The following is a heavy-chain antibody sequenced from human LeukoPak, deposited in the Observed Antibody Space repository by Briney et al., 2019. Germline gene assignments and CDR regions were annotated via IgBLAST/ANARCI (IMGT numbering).Heavy chain of an antibody. CDR3: ARDGGIGFPFDF. CDR1: GFTFSGYW. Sequence: GGSLRLSCAASGFTFSGYWMSWVRQAPGKGLEWVANIRHDGSDKYYVDSVKGRFTISRDNAKNSLSLQMNSLRVEDTAVYYCARDGGIGFPFDFWGQGTLVTVSS. J-gene: IGHJ4*02. D-gene: IGHD3-16*01. CDR2: IRHDGSDK. V-gene: IGHV3-7*01.